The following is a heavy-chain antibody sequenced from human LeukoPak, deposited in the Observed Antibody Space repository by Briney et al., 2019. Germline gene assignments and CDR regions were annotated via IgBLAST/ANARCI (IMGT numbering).Heavy chain of an antibody. J-gene: IGHJ4*02. CDR1: GFTFSSYA. CDR2: ISGSGGST. V-gene: IGHV3-23*01. D-gene: IGHD6-13*01. Sequence: PGGSLRLSCAASGFTFSSYAMSWVRQAPGKGLEWVSAISGSGGSTYYADSVKGRFNISRDNSKNTLYLQMNSLRAEDTAVYYCAKDQAGEAAAGTYGCWGQGTLVTVSS. CDR3: AKDQAGEAAAGTYGC.